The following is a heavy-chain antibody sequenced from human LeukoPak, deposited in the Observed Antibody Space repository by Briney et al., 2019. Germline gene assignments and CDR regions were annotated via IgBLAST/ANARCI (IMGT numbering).Heavy chain of an antibody. CDR1: GYTFTSYY. CDR2: INPSGGST. Sequence: ASVKVSCKASGYTFTSYYMHWVRQAPGQGLEWMGIINPSGGSTSYAQKFQGRVTMTRDTSTSTVYMELSSLRSEDTAVYYCARDFPYSGGPVAGMDVWGQGTTVTVSS. J-gene: IGHJ6*02. V-gene: IGHV1-46*01. D-gene: IGHD6-19*01. CDR3: ARDFPYSGGPVAGMDV.